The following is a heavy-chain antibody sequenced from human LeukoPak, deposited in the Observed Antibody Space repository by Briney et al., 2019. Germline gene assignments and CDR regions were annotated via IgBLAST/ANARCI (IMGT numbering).Heavy chain of an antibody. D-gene: IGHD6-19*01. CDR1: GGSISSSSYY. Sequence: PSETLSLTCTVSGGSISSSSYYWGWIRQPPGKGLEWIGSIYYSGNTYYSPSFRSRVTLSVDTSKNQFSLKLRSVTAADTAVYYCARVCSGWGTFDYYYYMDVWGKGTTVTISS. CDR2: IYYSGNT. CDR3: ARVCSGWGTFDYYYYMDV. J-gene: IGHJ6*03. V-gene: IGHV4-39*07.